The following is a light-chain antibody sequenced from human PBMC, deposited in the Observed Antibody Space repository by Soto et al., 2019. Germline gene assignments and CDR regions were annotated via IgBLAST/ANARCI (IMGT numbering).Light chain of an antibody. CDR1: SSDVGGYNY. Sequence: QSALTQPPSASGSPGQSVTISCTVTSSDVGGYNYVSWYQQHPGKAPKLMIYEVSKRPSGVPDRFSGSKSGNTASLTVSGLQAEDEADYYCSSYAGSISYVVFGGGTKLTVL. CDR3: SSYAGSISYVV. CDR2: EVS. V-gene: IGLV2-8*01. J-gene: IGLJ2*01.